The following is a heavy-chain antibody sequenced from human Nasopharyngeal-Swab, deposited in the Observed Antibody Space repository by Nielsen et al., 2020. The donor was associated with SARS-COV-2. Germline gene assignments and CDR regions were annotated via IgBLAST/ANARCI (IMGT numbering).Heavy chain of an antibody. CDR2: IYYSGST. CDR1: GGSISSYY. Sequence: SETLSLTCTVSGGSISSYYWSWIRQPPGKGLEWIGYIYYSGSTNYNPSLKSRVTISVDTSKNQFSLKLSSVTAADTAVYYCAGVGATRSLDHWGQGTLVTVSS. CDR3: AGVGATRSLDH. D-gene: IGHD1-26*01. J-gene: IGHJ4*02. V-gene: IGHV4-59*01.